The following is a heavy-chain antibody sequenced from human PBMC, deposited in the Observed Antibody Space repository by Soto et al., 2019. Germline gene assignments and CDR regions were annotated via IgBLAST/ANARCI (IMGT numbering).Heavy chain of an antibody. CDR1: GFSLSTSGMC. Sequence: GSGPTLVNPTQTLTLTFTFSGFSLSTSGMCVSWIRQPPGKALEWLARIDWDDDKYYSTSLKTRLTISKDTSKNQVVLTMTNMDPVDTATYYCARMSTIFGVAPSRSLGYYYYYGMDVWGQGTTVTVS. CDR3: ARMSTIFGVAPSRSLGYYYYYGMDV. CDR2: IDWDDDK. V-gene: IGHV2-70*11. D-gene: IGHD3-3*01. J-gene: IGHJ6*02.